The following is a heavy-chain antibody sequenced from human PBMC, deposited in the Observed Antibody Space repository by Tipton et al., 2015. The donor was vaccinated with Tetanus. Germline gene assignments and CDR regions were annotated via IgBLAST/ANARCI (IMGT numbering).Heavy chain of an antibody. Sequence: TLSLTCIVSGGSISSGTYYWDWIRQPPGKGLEWIGNIYYNGNTLQNPSLKSRVTISLDKSKNQFSLQLRSVTAADTAVYYCARQDTLNYYYVGYFHDWGQGTLVTVSS. CDR1: GGSISSGTYY. CDR3: ARQDTLNYYYVGYFHD. V-gene: IGHV4-39*01. J-gene: IGHJ1*01. D-gene: IGHD3-22*01. CDR2: IYYNGNT.